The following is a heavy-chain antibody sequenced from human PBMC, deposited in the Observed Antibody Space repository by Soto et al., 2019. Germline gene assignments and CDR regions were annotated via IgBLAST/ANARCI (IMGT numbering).Heavy chain of an antibody. CDR1: GFTFSSYA. J-gene: IGHJ4*02. CDR2: ISGSGGST. Sequence: GGSLRLSCAASGFTFSSYAMSWVRQAPGKGLEWVSAISGSGGSTYYADSVKGRFTISRDNSKNTLYLQMNSLRAEDTAVYYCAKDRDSLGGITYYYGSGSSNWGQGTLVTVSS. D-gene: IGHD3-10*01. V-gene: IGHV3-23*01. CDR3: AKDRDSLGGITYYYGSGSSN.